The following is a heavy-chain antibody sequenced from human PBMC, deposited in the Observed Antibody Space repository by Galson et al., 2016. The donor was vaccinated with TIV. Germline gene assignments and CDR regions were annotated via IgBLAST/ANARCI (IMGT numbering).Heavy chain of an antibody. CDR3: TRGRFESGSYYNNGFDF. CDR2: IDDSGST. J-gene: IGHJ4*02. CDR1: GGSFRGYY. D-gene: IGHD3-10*01. Sequence: ETLSLTCGVSGGSFRGYYWTWIRLPPGKGLEWIGEIDDSGSTNSIPSLKSRLTLSVDTSRNHFSLQLKSVTAADTGVYYCTRGRFESGSYYNNGFDFWGQGTLVTVSS. V-gene: IGHV4-34*01.